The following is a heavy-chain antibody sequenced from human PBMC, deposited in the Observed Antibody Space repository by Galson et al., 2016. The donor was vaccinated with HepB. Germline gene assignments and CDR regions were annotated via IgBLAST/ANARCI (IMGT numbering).Heavy chain of an antibody. CDR2: FNPNGGTT. D-gene: IGHD3-22*01. V-gene: IGHV1-46*01. CDR3: AREGPIYYETSANDY. J-gene: IGHJ4*02. CDR1: GYTFTSYY. Sequence: SVKVSCKASGYTFTSYYIHWVRQAPGQGLEWMGIFNPNGGTTDYAQKFRGRVTLTSDTSTTTVYVELSGLTSEDTAVYYCAREGPIYYETSANDYWGQGTLVTVSS.